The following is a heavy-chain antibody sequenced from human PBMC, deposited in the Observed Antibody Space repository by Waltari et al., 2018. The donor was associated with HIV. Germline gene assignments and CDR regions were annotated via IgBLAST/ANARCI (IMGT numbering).Heavy chain of an antibody. V-gene: IGHV4-39*01. Sequence: QLQLQESGPGLVKPSETLSLTCTVSGGSISSSRYYWGWIRQPHGKGLEWIGSIYYSGSTYYNPSLKSRVTISVDTSKNQFSLKLSSVTAADTAVYYCARYMVRGVIIMGHDAFDIWGQGTMVTVSS. CDR1: GGSISSSRYY. CDR3: ARYMVRGVIIMGHDAFDI. J-gene: IGHJ3*02. D-gene: IGHD3-10*01. CDR2: IYYSGST.